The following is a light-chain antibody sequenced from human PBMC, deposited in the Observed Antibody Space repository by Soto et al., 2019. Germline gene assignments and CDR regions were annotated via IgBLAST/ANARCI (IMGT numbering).Light chain of an antibody. J-gene: IGLJ1*01. V-gene: IGLV2-11*01. CDR1: SSDVGGYNY. CDR2: DVT. CDR3: CSYGGSFPYV. Sequence: QSALTQPRSVSGSPGQSVTISCTGTSSDVGGYNYVSWYQQHPGKAPKLMIYDVTKRPSGVPDRFSGSKSGNTASLTISGLQAEDEADFYCCSYGGSFPYVFGTGTKLTVL.